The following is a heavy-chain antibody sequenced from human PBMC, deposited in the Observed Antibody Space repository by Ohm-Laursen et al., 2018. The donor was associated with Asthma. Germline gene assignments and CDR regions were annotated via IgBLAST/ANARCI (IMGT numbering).Heavy chain of an antibody. V-gene: IGHV3-30*18. CDR1: GFIISNYA. CDR2: ISYDGSNK. J-gene: IGHJ6*02. D-gene: IGHD3-3*01. Sequence: RSLRLSCTASGFIISNYAMSWVRQAPGKGLEWVAVISYDGSNKYYADSVKGRFTISRDNSKNTLYLQMNSLRAEDTAVYYCAKIPSQGDDFWNIGYYYYGMDVWGQGTTVTVSS. CDR3: AKIPSQGDDFWNIGYYYYGMDV.